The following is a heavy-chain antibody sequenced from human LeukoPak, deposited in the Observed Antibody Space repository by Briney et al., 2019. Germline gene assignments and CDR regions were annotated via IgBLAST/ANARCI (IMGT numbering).Heavy chain of an antibody. V-gene: IGHV4-34*01. Sequence: SETLSLTCAVYGGPFSGYYWSWIRQPPGKEPEWIWEINHSGSTNYNPSPKSRVTITVDPANNPFSLKLSSVTAADTAVYYCARASEYSRGNDYWGQGTLVTVSS. J-gene: IGHJ4*02. D-gene: IGHD6-6*01. CDR2: INHSGST. CDR1: GGPFSGYY. CDR3: ARASEYSRGNDY.